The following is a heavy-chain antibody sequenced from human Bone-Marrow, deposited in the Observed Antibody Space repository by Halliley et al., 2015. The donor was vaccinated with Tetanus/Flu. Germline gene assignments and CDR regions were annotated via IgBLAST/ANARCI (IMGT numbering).Heavy chain of an antibody. V-gene: IGHV5-10-1*01. J-gene: IGHJ6*02. CDR2: PTDSYI. Sequence: PTDSYINYSPSFQGHVPMSVDKSISTAYLQWSSLKASDTAIYYCARQWGDYVLITRYYGMDVWGQGTTVTVSS. D-gene: IGHD4-17*01. CDR3: ARQWGDYVLITRYYGMDV.